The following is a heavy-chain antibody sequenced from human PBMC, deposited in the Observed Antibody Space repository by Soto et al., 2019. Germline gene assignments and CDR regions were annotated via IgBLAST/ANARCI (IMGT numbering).Heavy chain of an antibody. CDR2: INHSGST. J-gene: IGHJ4*02. D-gene: IGHD6-19*01. V-gene: IGHV4-34*01. CDR1: GGSFSCYY. Sequence: PSETLSLTCAVYGGSFSCYYWSWIRQPPGKGLEWIGEINHSGSTNYNPSLKSRVTISADTSKNQFSLKLSSVTAADTAVYYCARGTQYSSGWYGYWGQGTLVTVSS. CDR3: ARGTQYSSGWYGY.